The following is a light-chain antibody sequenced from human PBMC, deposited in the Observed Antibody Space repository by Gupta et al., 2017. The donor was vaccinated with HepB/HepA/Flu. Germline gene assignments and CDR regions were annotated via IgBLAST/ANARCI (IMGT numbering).Light chain of an antibody. V-gene: IGKV1-39*01. J-gene: IGKJ1*01. CDR3: QQSCSTPWT. CDR1: QSISRS. CDR2: ATS. Sequence: DIHMTQSPSSLSASVGDRITITCRASQSISRSLNWYRQKPGKAPELLINATSNLQTRVPSTFSGRGSGTEFTLTITSLQSEDFATYFCQQSCSTPWTFGQGTKVEIK.